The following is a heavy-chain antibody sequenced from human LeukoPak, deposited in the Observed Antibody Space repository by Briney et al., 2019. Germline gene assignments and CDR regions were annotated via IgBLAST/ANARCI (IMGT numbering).Heavy chain of an antibody. CDR3: ARESGGFGELLSAFDI. CDR2: IYTSGST. Sequence: SETLSLTCTVSGGSISSYYWSWIRQPAGKGLEWIGRIYTSGSTNYNPSLKSRVTMSVDTSKNQFSLKLSSVTAADTAVYYCARESGGFGELLSAFDIWGQGTMVTVSS. D-gene: IGHD3-10*01. J-gene: IGHJ3*02. V-gene: IGHV4-4*07. CDR1: GGSISSYY.